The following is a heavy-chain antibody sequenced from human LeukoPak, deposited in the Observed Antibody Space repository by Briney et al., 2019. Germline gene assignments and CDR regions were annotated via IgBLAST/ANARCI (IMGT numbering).Heavy chain of an antibody. V-gene: IGHV3-23*01. CDR1: GIVFSNTA. Sequence: GGSLRLSCAASGIVFSNTAMNWARQSPGRGLEWISAISGGGERTFYADSVKGRFTISRDNSKNTLYLQMNSLRAEDTAVYYCARDLYGVSHDYWGQGTLVTVSS. CDR2: ISGGGERT. J-gene: IGHJ4*02. D-gene: IGHD4-17*01. CDR3: ARDLYGVSHDY.